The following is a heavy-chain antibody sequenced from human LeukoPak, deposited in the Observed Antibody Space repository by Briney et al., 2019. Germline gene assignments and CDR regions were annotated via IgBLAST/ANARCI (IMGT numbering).Heavy chain of an antibody. CDR1: GGSISSYY. CDR2: IYYRGST. J-gene: IGHJ1*01. D-gene: IGHD2-15*01. Sequence: KTSETLSLTCTVSGGSISSYYWSWIRQPPGKGLEWIGYIYYRGSTNYNPSLKSRVTISVDTSKNQFSLKLSSVTAADTAVYYCARGPGRAYFQHWGQGTLVTVSS. CDR3: ARGPGRAYFQH. V-gene: IGHV4-59*01.